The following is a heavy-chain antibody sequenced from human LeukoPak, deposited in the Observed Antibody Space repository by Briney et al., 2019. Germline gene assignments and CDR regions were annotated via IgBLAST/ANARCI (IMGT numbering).Heavy chain of an antibody. D-gene: IGHD6-6*01. V-gene: IGHV3-23*01. CDR3: AVIASRPDGYFDY. CDR1: GFTFSSYW. Sequence: PGGSLRLSCTASGFTFSSYWMNWVRQAPGKGLEWVSSINGSGDSTYYADSVKGRFTISRDNSKNTLYLQMNSLRVEDTAVYYCAVIASRPDGYFDYWGQGTLVSVSS. CDR2: INGSGDST. J-gene: IGHJ4*02.